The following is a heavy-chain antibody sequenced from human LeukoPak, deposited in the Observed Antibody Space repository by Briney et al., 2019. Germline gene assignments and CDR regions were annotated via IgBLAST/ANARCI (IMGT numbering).Heavy chain of an antibody. J-gene: IGHJ4*02. CDR1: GGSISSSSYY. CDR3: ARGKYYKF. CDR2: IYYSGST. V-gene: IGHV4-39*07. Sequence: PSETLSLTCTVSGGSISSSSYYWGWIRQPPGKGLEWIGSIYYSGSTYYNPSLKSRVTISVDTSKNQFSLKLSSVTAADTAVYYCARGKYYKFWGQGTLVTVSS. D-gene: IGHD2/OR15-2a*01.